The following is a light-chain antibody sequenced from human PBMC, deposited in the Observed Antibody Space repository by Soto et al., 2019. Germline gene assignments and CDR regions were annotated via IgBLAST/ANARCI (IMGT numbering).Light chain of an antibody. Sequence: DIQMTQSPSSLSASVGDRVTITCRASQGISNYLAWYQQIPGKVPKLLISAASTLQSGVPSRFSGSGSGTDFTLTISRLQPEDVATYYCQKYTNVPAFGGGTKVVIK. V-gene: IGKV1-27*01. CDR1: QGISNY. CDR2: AAS. CDR3: QKYTNVPA. J-gene: IGKJ4*01.